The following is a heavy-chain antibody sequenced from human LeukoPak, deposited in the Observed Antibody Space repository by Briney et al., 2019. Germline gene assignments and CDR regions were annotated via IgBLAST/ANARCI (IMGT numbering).Heavy chain of an antibody. CDR2: IYTSGST. D-gene: IGHD6-6*01. V-gene: IGHV4-4*09. CDR3: ARRAAARPGYYYYYMDV. CDR1: GGSINNFF. J-gene: IGHJ6*03. Sequence: PSETLSLTCTVSGGSINNFFWNWVRQPPGKGLEWIGYIYTSGSTNYNPSLKSRVTISVDTSKNHFSLKLSSVTAADTAVYYCARRAAARPGYYYYYMDVWGKGTTLTVSS.